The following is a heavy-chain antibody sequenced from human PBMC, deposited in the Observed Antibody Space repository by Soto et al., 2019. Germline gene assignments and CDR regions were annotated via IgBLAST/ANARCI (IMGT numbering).Heavy chain of an antibody. CDR1: GGSIRSYY. CDR3: ASSVYGDLEFDY. D-gene: IGHD4-17*01. CDR2: IYYSGST. V-gene: IGHV4-59*08. Sequence: PSETLCLTCTVAGGSIRSYYWSWIRQPPGKGLEWIGYIYYSGSTNYNPSLKSRVTISVDTSKNQFSLKLSSVTAADTAVYYCASSVYGDLEFDYWGQGTLVTVSS. J-gene: IGHJ4*02.